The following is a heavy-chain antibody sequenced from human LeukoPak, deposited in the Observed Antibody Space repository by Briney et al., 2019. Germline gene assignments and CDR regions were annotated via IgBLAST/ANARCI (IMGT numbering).Heavy chain of an antibody. V-gene: IGHV3-66*01. CDR3: ARDGEYSYGYGFDY. J-gene: IGHJ4*02. D-gene: IGHD5-18*01. Sequence: PGGSLRLSCAASGFSVNNLYMSWVRQAPGKGLEWVSVIYSGDRTYSADSVKGRFTISRDTSKNTVYLQMNSLRPEETAVYCCARDGEYSYGYGFDYWGQGTLVTVSS. CDR2: IYSGDRT. CDR1: GFSVNNLY.